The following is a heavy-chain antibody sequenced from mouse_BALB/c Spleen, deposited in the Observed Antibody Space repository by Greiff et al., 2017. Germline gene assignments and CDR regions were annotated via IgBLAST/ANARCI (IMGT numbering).Heavy chain of an antibody. CDR3: ARSYYGSLRGYFDV. V-gene: IGHV5-17*02. CDR2: ISSGSSTI. Sequence: EVQRVESGGGLVQPGGSRKLSCAASGFTFSSFGMHWVRQAPEKGLEWVAYISSGSSTIYYADTVKGRFTISRDNPKNTLFLQMTSLRSEDTAMYYCARSYYGSLRGYFDVWGAGTTVTVSS. CDR1: GFTFSSFG. D-gene: IGHD1-1*01. J-gene: IGHJ1*01.